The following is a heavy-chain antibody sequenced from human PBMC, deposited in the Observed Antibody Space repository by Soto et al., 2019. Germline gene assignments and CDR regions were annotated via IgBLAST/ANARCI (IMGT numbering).Heavy chain of an antibody. J-gene: IGHJ5*02. CDR3: AIGGYCRGTTCYKWFDP. Sequence: GESLKISCKGSGYSFSTYWIAWVRQMPGKGLEWMGIIYPGDSDTRYSPSFQGQVTISDDKSISTAYLQWSSLKASDTAMYYCAIGGYCRGTTCYKWFDPWGPVTLVTVCS. V-gene: IGHV5-51*01. CDR1: GYSFSTYW. D-gene: IGHD2-2*02. CDR2: IYPGDSDT.